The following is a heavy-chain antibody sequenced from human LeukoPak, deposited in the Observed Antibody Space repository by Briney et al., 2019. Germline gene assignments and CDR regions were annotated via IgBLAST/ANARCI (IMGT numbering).Heavy chain of an antibody. Sequence: GGSLRLSCAASGFTFSSYSMNWVRQAPGKGLEWVSSISSSSSYIYYADSVKGRFTISRDNAKNSLYLQMNSLRAEDTAVYYCARDWPDIVVVPAASDAFDIWGQGTMVTVSS. V-gene: IGHV3-21*01. CDR1: GFTFSSYS. J-gene: IGHJ3*02. CDR2: ISSSSSYI. D-gene: IGHD2-2*01. CDR3: ARDWPDIVVVPAASDAFDI.